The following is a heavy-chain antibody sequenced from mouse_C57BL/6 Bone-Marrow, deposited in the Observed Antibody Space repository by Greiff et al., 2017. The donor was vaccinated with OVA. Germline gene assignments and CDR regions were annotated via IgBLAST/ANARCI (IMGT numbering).Heavy chain of an antibody. CDR2: IDPSDSYT. CDR3: ARGEMRLRRAWFAY. CDR1: GYTFTSYW. V-gene: IGHV1-69*01. D-gene: IGHD2-2*01. Sequence: QVQLQQPGAELVMPGASVKLSCKASGYTFTSYWMHWVKQRPGQGLEWIGEIDPSDSYTNYNQKFKGKSTLTVDKSSSTAYMQLSSLTSEDSAVYYCARGEMRLRRAWFAYWGQGTLVTVSA. J-gene: IGHJ3*01.